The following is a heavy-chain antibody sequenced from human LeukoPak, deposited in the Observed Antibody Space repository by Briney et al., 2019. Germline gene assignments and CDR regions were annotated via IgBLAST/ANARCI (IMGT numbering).Heavy chain of an antibody. CDR3: AKRASGSYYFDY. CDR2: ISGSGGST. CDR1: GFTFSSYA. V-gene: IGHV3-23*01. Sequence: TGGSLRLSCAASGFTFSSYAMSWVRQAPGKGLEWVSAISGSGGSTYYADSVKGRFTISRVNSKNTLYLQMNSLRAEDTAVYYCAKRASGSYYFDYWGQGTLVTVSS. D-gene: IGHD1-26*01. J-gene: IGHJ4*02.